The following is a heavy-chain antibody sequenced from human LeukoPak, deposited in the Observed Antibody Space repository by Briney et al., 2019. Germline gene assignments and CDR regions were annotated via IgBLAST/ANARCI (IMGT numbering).Heavy chain of an antibody. J-gene: IGHJ4*02. CDR2: SYYSGST. V-gene: IGHV4-59*01. CDR1: GGSISSYY. D-gene: IGHD3-22*01. CDR3: AKESVTMIVVVIKRVGHYFDY. Sequence: SETLSLTCTVSGGSISSYYWSWIRQPPGKGLEWIGYSYYSGSTNYNPSLKSRVTISVDTSKNQFSLKLSSVTAADTAVYYCAKESVTMIVVVIKRVGHYFDYWGQGTLVTVSS.